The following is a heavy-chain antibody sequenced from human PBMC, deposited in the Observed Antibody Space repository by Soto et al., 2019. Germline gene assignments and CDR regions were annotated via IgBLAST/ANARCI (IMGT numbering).Heavy chain of an antibody. Sequence: GGSLRLSCAASGFTFSIYGMNWVRQAPGKGLEWVSLISGGGGSTYYADSVKGRFTISRDNSKNTLFLQMNSLRAEDTAVYYCAVHSEVNSRFDPWGQGTLVTVSS. CDR3: AVHSEVNSRFDP. J-gene: IGHJ5*02. CDR2: ISGGGGST. V-gene: IGHV3-23*01. D-gene: IGHD1-1*01. CDR1: GFTFSIYG.